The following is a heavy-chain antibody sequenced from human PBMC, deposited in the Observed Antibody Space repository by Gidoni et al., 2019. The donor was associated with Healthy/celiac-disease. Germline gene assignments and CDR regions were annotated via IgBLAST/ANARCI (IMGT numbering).Heavy chain of an antibody. Sequence: QLQLQESGPGLVKPSEPLSLTCTVSGGSISDGSYYWGWIRQPPGKGLEWIGSIYYSGSTYYNPSLKSRVTILVDTSKNQFSLKLSSVTAADTAVYYCARGLNSGYYYGANGYWGQGTLVTVSS. V-gene: IGHV4-39*07. D-gene: IGHD3-22*01. CDR1: GGSISDGSYY. CDR2: IYYSGST. CDR3: ARGLNSGYYYGANGY. J-gene: IGHJ4*02.